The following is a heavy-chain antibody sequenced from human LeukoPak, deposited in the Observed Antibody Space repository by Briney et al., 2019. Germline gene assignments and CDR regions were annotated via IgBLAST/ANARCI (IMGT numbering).Heavy chain of an antibody. Sequence: SEALSLTCTVSGGSISTYYWSWIRQPPGKGLEWIGDVHYSGTTRYSPSLTSRVTISVDTSKNHFSLKLTSGTAADTAVYYCATNSGDYYWYFDRWGRGTLVTVSS. J-gene: IGHJ2*01. CDR3: ATNSGDYYWYFDR. D-gene: IGHD1-26*01. V-gene: IGHV4-59*01. CDR1: GGSISTYY. CDR2: VHYSGTT.